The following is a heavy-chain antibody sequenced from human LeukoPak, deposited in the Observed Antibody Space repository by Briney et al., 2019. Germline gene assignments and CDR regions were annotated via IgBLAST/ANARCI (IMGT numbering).Heavy chain of an antibody. D-gene: IGHD6-13*01. CDR3: AREIAAACTYFDY. Sequence: ASVNVSCKASGYTFTSYYMHLVRQAPGQGLEWMGIINPSGGSTSYAHKLQGTVTMTRDTSKSTGYMELSSLRSEDTAVYYCAREIAAACTYFDYWGQGTLVTVSS. J-gene: IGHJ4*02. CDR2: INPSGGST. V-gene: IGHV1-46*01. CDR1: GYTFTSYY.